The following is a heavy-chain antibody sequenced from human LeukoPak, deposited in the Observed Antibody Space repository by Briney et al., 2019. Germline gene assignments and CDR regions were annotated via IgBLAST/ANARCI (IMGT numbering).Heavy chain of an antibody. CDR3: ARDEARGYDFRPQDH. Sequence: PGGSLSLSCAASGFSLRDYSMDWVRQAPGKGLEWVSSISSSSRYTFYVDSVKGRFTISRDNAKNSLYLQMNSLRVEDTAVYYCARDEARGYDFRPQDHWGQGTLVSVSS. J-gene: IGHJ4*02. V-gene: IGHV3-21*01. CDR1: GFSLRDYS. D-gene: IGHD3-3*01. CDR2: ISSSSRYT.